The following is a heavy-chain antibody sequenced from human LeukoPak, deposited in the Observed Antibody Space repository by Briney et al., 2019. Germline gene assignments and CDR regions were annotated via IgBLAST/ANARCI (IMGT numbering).Heavy chain of an antibody. CDR3: ARDPGMVPRADY. CDR1: GFTFSSYW. Sequence: GSLLLSGAASGFTFSSYWVSWVRRAPGKGLGGVANIKEDGSEKYYVDSVKGRFTISRDNAKNSLYLQMNSLRAEDTAVYYCARDPGMVPRADYWGQGTLVTVSS. D-gene: IGHD2-2*01. J-gene: IGHJ4*02. V-gene: IGHV3-7*01. CDR2: IKEDGSEK.